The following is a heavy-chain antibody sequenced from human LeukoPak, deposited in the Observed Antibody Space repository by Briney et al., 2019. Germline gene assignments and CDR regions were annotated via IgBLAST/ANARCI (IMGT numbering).Heavy chain of an antibody. J-gene: IGHJ4*02. D-gene: IGHD3-10*01. V-gene: IGHV3-33*01. CDR3: ASPMVRGVIIPDY. Sequence: PGRSLRLSCAASRFTFNSYDMQWVRQAPGKGREWVAVIRYDCRNKYYADYVKGRFTISRDNSKNTLYMQMNSLRAEDTAVYYCASPMVRGVIIPDYWGQGTLVTVSS. CDR2: IRYDCRNK. CDR1: RFTFNSYD.